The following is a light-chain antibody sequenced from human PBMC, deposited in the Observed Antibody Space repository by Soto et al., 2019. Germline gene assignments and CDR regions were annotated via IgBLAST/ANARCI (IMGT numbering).Light chain of an antibody. V-gene: IGKV1-39*01. CDR3: QQSYSTIT. CDR2: AAS. J-gene: IGKJ5*01. CDR1: QSISSY. Sequence: EIQMTQSPSSLSASVGDRVTITCGASQSISSYLNWYQQKPGKAPKLLIYAASSLQSGVPSRFSGSGSGTDFTLTISSLQPEDFATYYCQQSYSTITFGQGTLLEIK.